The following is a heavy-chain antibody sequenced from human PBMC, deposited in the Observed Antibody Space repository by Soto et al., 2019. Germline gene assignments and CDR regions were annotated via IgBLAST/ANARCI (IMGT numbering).Heavy chain of an antibody. CDR1: GFAFSSAW. V-gene: IGHV3-15*07. D-gene: IGHD3-16*01. J-gene: IGHJ4*02. CDR3: FGGNGEVRN. Sequence: EVQLVESGGGLVEPGGSLRLSCTASGFAFSSAWMNWVRQAPGKGLEWVGRIRSKTDGGTTHYATPVNGRFTISREDSRSTLYLQMDGLKSEDTAMYYCFGGNGEVRNWGQGTLVTVSS. CDR2: IRSKTDGGTT.